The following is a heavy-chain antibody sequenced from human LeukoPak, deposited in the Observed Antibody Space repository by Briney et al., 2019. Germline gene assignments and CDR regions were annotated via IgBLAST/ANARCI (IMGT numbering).Heavy chain of an antibody. CDR1: GFTFSSYA. V-gene: IGHV3-43*02. Sequence: GGSLRLSCAASGFTFSSYAMHWVRQAPGKGLEWVSLISGDGGSTYYADSVKGRFTISRDNSKNSLYLQMNSLRTEDTALYYCAKDNYDSSGYMDYWGQGTLVTVSS. J-gene: IGHJ4*02. CDR2: ISGDGGST. D-gene: IGHD3-22*01. CDR3: AKDNYDSSGYMDY.